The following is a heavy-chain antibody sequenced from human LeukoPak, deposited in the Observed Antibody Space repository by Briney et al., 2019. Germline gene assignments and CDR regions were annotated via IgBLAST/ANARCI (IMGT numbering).Heavy chain of an antibody. V-gene: IGHV3-74*01. J-gene: IGHJ4*02. CDR2: INTDGSST. Sequence: GGSLRLSCAASGFTFSSYWMHWVRQAPGKGLVWVSRINTDGSSTSYADSVKGRFTISRDNAKNTLYLQMNSLRAEDTAVYYCATSSYCGGDCPIDYWGQGTLVTVSS. D-gene: IGHD2-21*01. CDR1: GFTFSSYW. CDR3: ATSSYCGGDCPIDY.